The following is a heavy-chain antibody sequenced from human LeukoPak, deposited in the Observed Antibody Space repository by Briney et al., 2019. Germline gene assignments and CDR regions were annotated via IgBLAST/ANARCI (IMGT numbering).Heavy chain of an antibody. D-gene: IGHD2/OR15-2a*01. CDR1: GFTVNSNY. CDR2: IYSGGDI. V-gene: IGHV3-66*02. Sequence: GGSLRLSCAASGFTVNSNYMSWVRQAPGKGLEWVSTIYSGGDIYYADSVNGRFTISRDNSKNTVYLQMNSLRAEDTALYYCARGPKRAPISNWGQGTLVTVFS. J-gene: IGHJ4*02. CDR3: ARGPKRAPISN.